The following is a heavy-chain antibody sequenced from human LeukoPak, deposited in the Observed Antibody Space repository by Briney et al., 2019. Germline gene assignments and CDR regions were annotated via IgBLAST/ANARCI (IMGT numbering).Heavy chain of an antibody. D-gene: IGHD2-15*01. CDR3: AIARSWGPFDY. V-gene: IGHV1-3*01. J-gene: IGHJ4*02. CDR2: INAGNGNT. CDR1: GYTFTDYT. Sequence: ASVTVTCKASGYTFTDYTMHWVRQAPGQGLEWMGWINAGNGNTTYSQKFQGRVTITRGTSASTAYMELSSLRSEDTAVYYCAIARSWGPFDYWGQGTLVTVSS.